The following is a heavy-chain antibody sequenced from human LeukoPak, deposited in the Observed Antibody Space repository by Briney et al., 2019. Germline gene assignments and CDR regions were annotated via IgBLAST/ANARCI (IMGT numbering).Heavy chain of an antibody. CDR2: IYPGDSDT. D-gene: IGHD3-10*01. J-gene: IGHJ6*03. CDR1: GYSFTSYW. CDR3: ARHETPELGSGRGYYYYYMDV. Sequence: RGESLKISCKGSGYSFTSYWIGWVRQMPGKGLEWMGIIYPGDSDTRYSPSFQGQVTISADKSISTAYLQWSSLKASDTAMYYCARHETPELGSGRGYYYYYMDVWGKGTTVTVSS. V-gene: IGHV5-51*01.